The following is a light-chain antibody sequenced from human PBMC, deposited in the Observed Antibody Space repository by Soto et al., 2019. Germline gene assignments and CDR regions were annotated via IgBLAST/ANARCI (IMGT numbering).Light chain of an antibody. J-gene: IGLJ2*01. V-gene: IGLV1-40*01. CDR1: SSNIGAGYD. CDR2: GNS. Sequence: QSVLTQPPSVSGAPGQRVTISCTGSSSNIGAGYDVHWYQQLPGTAPKLPIYGNSNRPSGVPDRFSGSKSGTSASLAITGLQAEDEADYYCQSYDSSRRVVFGGGTKVTVL. CDR3: QSYDSSRRVV.